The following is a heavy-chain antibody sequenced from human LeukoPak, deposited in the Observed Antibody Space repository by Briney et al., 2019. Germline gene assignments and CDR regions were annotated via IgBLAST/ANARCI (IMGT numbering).Heavy chain of an antibody. V-gene: IGHV4-30-4*01. CDR3: ARELYGDYAFFDY. CDR1: GGSISSGDYY. J-gene: IGHJ4*02. Sequence: PSETLSLTCTVSGGSISSGDYYWSWLRQPPGKGLEWIGYIYYSGSTYYNPSLKSRVTISVDTSKNQFSLKLSSVTAADTAVYYCARELYGDYAFFDYWGQGTLVTVSS. D-gene: IGHD4-17*01. CDR2: IYYSGST.